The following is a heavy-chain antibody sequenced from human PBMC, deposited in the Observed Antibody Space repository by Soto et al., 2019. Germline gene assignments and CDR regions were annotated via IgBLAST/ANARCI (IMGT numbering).Heavy chain of an antibody. Sequence: PGGSLRLSCAASGFTFSSYWMHWVRQAPGKGLVWVSRINSDGSSTSYADSVKGRFTISRDNAKNTLYLQMNSLRAEDTAVYYCARDCPPYYDFWSGYYTVNWFDPWGQGTLVTVSS. D-gene: IGHD3-3*01. CDR1: GFTFSSYW. CDR2: INSDGSST. V-gene: IGHV3-74*01. CDR3: ARDCPPYYDFWSGYYTVNWFDP. J-gene: IGHJ5*02.